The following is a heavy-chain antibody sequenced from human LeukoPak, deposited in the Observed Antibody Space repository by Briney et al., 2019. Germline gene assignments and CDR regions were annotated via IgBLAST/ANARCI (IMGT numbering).Heavy chain of an antibody. J-gene: IGHJ5*02. V-gene: IGHV6-1*01. CDR2: TYYRSKWYN. Sequence: SQTLSLTCAISGDSVSSSSAAWHWIRQSPSRGLEWLGRTYYRSKWYNDYALSVKSRITINPDTSKNQFSLQLNSATPEDTAVYYCARKRYNWFDPWGQGTLVTVSS. D-gene: IGHD6-25*01. CDR1: GDSVSSSSAA. CDR3: ARKRYNWFDP.